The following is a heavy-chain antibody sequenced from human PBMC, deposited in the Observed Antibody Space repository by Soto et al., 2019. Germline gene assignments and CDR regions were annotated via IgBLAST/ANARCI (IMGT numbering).Heavy chain of an antibody. Sequence: QVQLQQWGAGLLKPSETLSLTCAVYGGSFSGYYWSWIRQPPGKGLEWIGEINHSGSTNYNPSLKSRVTISVETSKNLFSLKLSSVTAADTAVYYCARGGGVVVAAHFDYWGQGTLVTVSS. CDR2: INHSGST. CDR1: GGSFSGYY. J-gene: IGHJ4*02. D-gene: IGHD2-15*01. CDR3: ARGGGVVVAAHFDY. V-gene: IGHV4-34*01.